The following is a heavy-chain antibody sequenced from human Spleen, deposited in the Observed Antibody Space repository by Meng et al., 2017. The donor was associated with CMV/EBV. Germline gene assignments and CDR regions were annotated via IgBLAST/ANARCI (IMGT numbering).Heavy chain of an antibody. CDR3: ARGGPGEYYSGMDV. V-gene: IGHV1-2*02. CDR2: INPNRGGT. CDR1: GYTFTGYY. Sequence: ASVKVSCKASGYTFTGYYMHWVRQAPGQGLEWMGWINPNRGGTNYAQKFQGRVTMTRDTSISTAYMELSRLRSDDTAVYYCARGGPGEYYSGMDVWGQGTTVTVSS. D-gene: IGHD3-16*01. J-gene: IGHJ6*02.